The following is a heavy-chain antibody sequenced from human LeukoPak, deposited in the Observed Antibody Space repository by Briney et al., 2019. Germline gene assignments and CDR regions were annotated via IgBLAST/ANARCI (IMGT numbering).Heavy chain of an antibody. CDR1: GGTFSSYA. CDR2: IIPIFGIA. V-gene: IGHV1-69*04. CDR3: ARVSSGYDPPALGGSSGWYRGWFDP. J-gene: IGHJ5*02. D-gene: IGHD6-19*01. Sequence: SVKVSCKASGGTFSSYAISWVRQAPGQGLEWMGRIIPIFGIANYAQKFQGRVTTTADKSTSTAYMELSSLRSEDTAVYYCARVSSGYDPPALGGSSGWYRGWFDPWGQGTLVTVSS.